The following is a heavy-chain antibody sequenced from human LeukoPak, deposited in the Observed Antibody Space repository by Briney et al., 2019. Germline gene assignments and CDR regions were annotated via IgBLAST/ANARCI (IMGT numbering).Heavy chain of an antibody. V-gene: IGHV3-30*03. J-gene: IGHJ4*02. D-gene: IGHD5-12*01. Sequence: GGSLRLSCAASGFTFSHYAMHWVRQAPGEGLQWVAFISYSGNNYYYADSVKGRFIISRDDSKNTLYVEMNSLRLDDTAIYYCARGPPTSRSGAHFDYWGQGTLVTVSS. CDR1: GFTFSHYA. CDR3: ARGPPTSRSGAHFDY. CDR2: ISYSGNNY.